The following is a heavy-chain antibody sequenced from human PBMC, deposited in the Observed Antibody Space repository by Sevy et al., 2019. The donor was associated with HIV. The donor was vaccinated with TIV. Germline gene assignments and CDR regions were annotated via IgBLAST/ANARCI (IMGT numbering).Heavy chain of an antibody. V-gene: IGHV3-9*01. D-gene: IGHD3-3*01. CDR1: GFTFDDYA. J-gene: IGHJ6*02. Sequence: GGSLRLSCAASGFTFDDYAMHWVRQVPGKGLEWVSGISWNSNSIGYADSVKGRVTSSRDNAKKSLYLQMNSLRTEDSALYYCAKATDPDYDFWSGIDHYYYAMDVWGQGTTVTVSS. CDR3: AKATDPDYDFWSGIDHYYYAMDV. CDR2: ISWNSNSI.